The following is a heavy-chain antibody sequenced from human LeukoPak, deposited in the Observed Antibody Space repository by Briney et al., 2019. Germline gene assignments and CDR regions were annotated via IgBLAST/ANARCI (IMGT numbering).Heavy chain of an antibody. V-gene: IGHV1-24*01. D-gene: IGHD3-3*01. CDR1: GYTLTELS. J-gene: IGHJ4*02. Sequence: ASVTVSCKVSGYTLTELSMHWVRQAPGKGREWMGGFDPEDGETIYAQKFQGRVTMTEDTSTDTAYMELSSLRSEDTAVYYCATYDFWSGYYTHWGQGTLVTVSS. CDR3: ATYDFWSGYYTH. CDR2: FDPEDGET.